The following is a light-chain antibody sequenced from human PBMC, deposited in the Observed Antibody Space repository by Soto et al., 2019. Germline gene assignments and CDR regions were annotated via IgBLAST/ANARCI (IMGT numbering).Light chain of an antibody. J-gene: IGKJ5*01. CDR1: QSVNIQ. Sequence: EIVLTQSPATLPLSPGEGATVSCRASQSVNIQLACYQQKPGQAPRLLIYDASNRAAGIPARFSGSGSGADFTLTICGLEPEDAAVDYCQRRITWPTAVGQGTRLEI. CDR2: DAS. V-gene: IGKV3-11*01. CDR3: QRRITWPTA.